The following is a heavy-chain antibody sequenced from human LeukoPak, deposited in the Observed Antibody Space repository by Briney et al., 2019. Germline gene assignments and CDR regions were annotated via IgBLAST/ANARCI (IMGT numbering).Heavy chain of an antibody. CDR3: ARESGRRSTKDYLDR. CDR2: IRYDGSNK. D-gene: IGHD2-8*01. Sequence: GGSLRLSCAASGFTFSSYGMHWVRQAPGKGLEWVAFIRYDGSNKYYTDSVKGRFTISRDNSKNTLYLQMNSLRTEDTAVYYCARESGRRSTKDYLDRWGQGTLVTVSS. CDR1: GFTFSSYG. V-gene: IGHV3-30*02. J-gene: IGHJ4*02.